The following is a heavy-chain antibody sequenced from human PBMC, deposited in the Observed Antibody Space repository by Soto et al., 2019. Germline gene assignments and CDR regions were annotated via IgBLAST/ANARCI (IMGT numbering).Heavy chain of an antibody. Sequence: SETLSLTCTVSGGSISSGDYYWSWIRQLPGKDLEWIAYIYYNGNTYYTPSLKSRATISLDTSRNQFFLNLNSVTAADTAVYYCARDPVSDSSSWFFDYWGQGTLVTVSS. CDR1: GGSISSGDYY. V-gene: IGHV4-31*03. CDR3: ARDPVSDSSSWFFDY. CDR2: IYYNGNT. J-gene: IGHJ4*02. D-gene: IGHD6-13*01.